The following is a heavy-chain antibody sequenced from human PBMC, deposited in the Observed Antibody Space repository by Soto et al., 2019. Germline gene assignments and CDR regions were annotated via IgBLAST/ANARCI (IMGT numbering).Heavy chain of an antibody. Sequence: QVQLQESGPGLVKASETLSLSCTVSGHSISADYWSWIRQPAGKRLGWLGRVDASGNTNYNPSLNDRVTMSVDTSKNQFFLKVRSVTASDTAMYFCARDVGGSVVPHWFDPWGQGALVTVSS. D-gene: IGHD3-22*01. CDR1: GHSISADY. CDR3: ARDVGGSVVPHWFDP. V-gene: IGHV4-4*07. J-gene: IGHJ5*02. CDR2: VDASGNT.